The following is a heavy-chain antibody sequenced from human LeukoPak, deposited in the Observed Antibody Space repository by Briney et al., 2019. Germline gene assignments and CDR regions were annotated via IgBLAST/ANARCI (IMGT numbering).Heavy chain of an antibody. Sequence: YPGGSLRPSCAASGCTFSDHYIDWVRQAPAEGLEWVGRTRNKVNNCITAYAASVTGRFTDSKDDSSNSVYLQMNSLKIEDTSLYYYARSMYGEGRRIIDFDYWGQGSLLTVSS. CDR1: GCTFSDHY. J-gene: IGHJ4*02. CDR3: ARSMYGEGRRIIDFDY. CDR2: TRNKVNNCIT. V-gene: IGHV3-72*01. D-gene: IGHD4/OR15-4a*01.